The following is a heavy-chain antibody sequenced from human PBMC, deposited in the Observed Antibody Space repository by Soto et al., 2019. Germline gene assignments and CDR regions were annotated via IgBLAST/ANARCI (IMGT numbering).Heavy chain of an antibody. V-gene: IGHV3-30*03. J-gene: IGHJ4*02. D-gene: IGHD3-22*01. CDR2: ISYNGNKK. CDR1: GFAFSTSV. Sequence: QVQLVESGGGVVQPGGSLRLSCAASGFAFSTSVIHWVRQAPGKGLEWMAHISYNGNKKHYADSVKGRFTVSRDISESTLYRQMNSLRAEDTAVYYCAREQFEDGRGHYDHWGQGTLVSVSS. CDR3: AREQFEDGRGHYDH.